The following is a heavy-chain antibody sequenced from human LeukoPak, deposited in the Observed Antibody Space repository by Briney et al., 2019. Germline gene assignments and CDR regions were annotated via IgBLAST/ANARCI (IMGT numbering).Heavy chain of an antibody. D-gene: IGHD5-24*01. V-gene: IGHV4-59*01. CDR3: AGGYKYAYYNYYYMDV. CDR1: GGSISSYY. Sequence: SETLSLTCTVSGGSISSYYWSWIRQPPGKGLEWIAYISYSGSTNYNPSLKSRVTISVDTSKNQFSLKLSSLTAADTAVYYCAGGYKYAYYNYYYMDVWGKGTTVTVSS. CDR2: ISYSGST. J-gene: IGHJ6*03.